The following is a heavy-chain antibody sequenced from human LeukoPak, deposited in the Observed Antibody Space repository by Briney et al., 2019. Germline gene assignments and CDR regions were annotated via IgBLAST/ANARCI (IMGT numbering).Heavy chain of an antibody. CDR1: GFTFSSYA. CDR2: ISGSGGST. V-gene: IGHV3-23*01. Sequence: GGSLRLSCAASGFTFSSYAMSWVRQAPGKGLEWVSAISGSGGSTYYADSVKGRFTISRDNSKNTLYLQMNSLRAEDTAVYYCAKDEGSSFHYYDSSGYYGYWGQGTLVTVSS. D-gene: IGHD3-22*01. J-gene: IGHJ4*02. CDR3: AKDEGSSFHYYDSSGYYGY.